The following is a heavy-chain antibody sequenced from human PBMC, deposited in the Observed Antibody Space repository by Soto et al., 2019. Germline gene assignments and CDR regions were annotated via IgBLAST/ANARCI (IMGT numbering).Heavy chain of an antibody. J-gene: IGHJ5*02. CDR2: INAGNGNT. D-gene: IGHD1-1*01. CDR1: GYTFTSYA. Sequence: ASVKVSCKASGYTFTSYAMHWVRQAPGQRLEWMGWINAGNGNTKYSQKFQGRVTITRDTSASTAYMELSSLRSEDTAVYYCARATALYLGPWFDPWGQGTLVTVSS. V-gene: IGHV1-3*01. CDR3: ARATALYLGPWFDP.